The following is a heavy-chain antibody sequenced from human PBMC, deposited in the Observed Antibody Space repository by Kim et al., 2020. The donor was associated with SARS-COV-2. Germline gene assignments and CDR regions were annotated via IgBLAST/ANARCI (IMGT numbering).Heavy chain of an antibody. V-gene: IGHV3-74*01. CDR1: GFTFSSYW. CDR2: MDPDGTTI. J-gene: IGHJ4*02. Sequence: GSLRLSCAASGFTFSSYWFHWVRQAPEKGLVWVSRMDPDGTTINYADSVKGRLTISRDNAKNTLYLQMNSLRADDTAVYYCVRGTIAPAGTDYWGQGTLVTVSP. CDR3: VRGTIAPAGTDY. D-gene: IGHD6-13*01.